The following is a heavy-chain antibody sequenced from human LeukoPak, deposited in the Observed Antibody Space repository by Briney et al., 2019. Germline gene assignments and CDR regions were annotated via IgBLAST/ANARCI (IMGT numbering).Heavy chain of an antibody. CDR2: FDPEDGET. Sequence: ASVKVSCKVSGYTLTELSMHWVRQAPGKGLEWMEGFDPEDGETIYAQKFQGRVTMTEDTSTDTAYMELSSLRSEDTAVYYCATLADYYDSSGYYNWYFDYWGQGTLVTVSS. D-gene: IGHD3-22*01. V-gene: IGHV1-24*01. J-gene: IGHJ4*02. CDR1: GYTLTELS. CDR3: ATLADYYDSSGYYNWYFDY.